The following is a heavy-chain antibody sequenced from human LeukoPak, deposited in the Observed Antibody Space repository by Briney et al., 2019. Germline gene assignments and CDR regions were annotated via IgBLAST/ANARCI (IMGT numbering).Heavy chain of an antibody. CDR2: ISGSGGST. CDR3: AKAKRDSSGWFPDYYHGMDV. CDR1: GFTFSSYA. J-gene: IGHJ6*02. Sequence: PGGSLRLSCAASGFTFSSYAMSWVRQAPGKGLEWVSAISGSGGSTYYADSVKGRFTISRDNSKNTLYLQMNSLRAEDTAVYYCAKAKRDSSGWFPDYYHGMDVWGQGTTVTVSS. D-gene: IGHD6-19*01. V-gene: IGHV3-23*01.